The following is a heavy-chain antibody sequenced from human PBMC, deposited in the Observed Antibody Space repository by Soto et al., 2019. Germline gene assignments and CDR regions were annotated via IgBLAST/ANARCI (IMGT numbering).Heavy chain of an antibody. CDR3: ARERYQVISDGMDV. D-gene: IGHD2-2*01. CDR2: INPQTGGT. CDR1: GYTFTGSY. J-gene: IGHJ6*02. V-gene: IGHV1-2*02. Sequence: QVQLVQSGAEVKTPGASVRVSCKASGYTFTGSYIHWVREAPGQGLEWMGWINPQTGGTSYGQKFQGSVTLSRDTSINKAYLELSRLRFDDAAVYFCARERYQVISDGMDVWGQGTTVTVSS.